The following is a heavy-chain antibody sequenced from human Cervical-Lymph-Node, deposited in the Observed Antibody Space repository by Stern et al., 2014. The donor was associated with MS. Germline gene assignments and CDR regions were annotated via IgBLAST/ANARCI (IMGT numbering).Heavy chain of an antibody. CDR3: AREIAGRRFED. V-gene: IGHV3-66*01. CDR1: GFPVGASY. J-gene: IGHJ4*02. Sequence: EVQLVESGGGLVQPGGSLRLSCEASGFPVGASYMNWVRQAPGKGLEWVSRIHTVGTTHYADSVKGRFTISRANAKNALYLQMDRLTVEDTVVYYCAREIAGRRFEDWGRGTLVAVSP. CDR2: IHTVGTT. D-gene: IGHD6-6*01.